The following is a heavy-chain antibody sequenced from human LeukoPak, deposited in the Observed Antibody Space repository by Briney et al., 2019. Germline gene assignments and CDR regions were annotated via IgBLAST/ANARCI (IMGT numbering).Heavy chain of an antibody. Sequence: GGSLRLSCATSGFTFSSYAMTWVRQAPGKGLEWVSGISGSGDTTYYADSVKGRFTISRDNSKNTLYLQMNSLRAEDTAVYYCARITMSRFDPWGQGTLVTVS. J-gene: IGHJ5*02. CDR3: ARITMSRFDP. V-gene: IGHV3-23*01. D-gene: IGHD3-10*02. CDR2: ISGSGDTT. CDR1: GFTFSSYA.